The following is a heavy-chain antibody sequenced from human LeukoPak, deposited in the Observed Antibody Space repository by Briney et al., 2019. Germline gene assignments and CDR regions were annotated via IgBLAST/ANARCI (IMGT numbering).Heavy chain of an antibody. D-gene: IGHD3-22*01. V-gene: IGHV4-4*02. Sequence: SETLSLTCAVSGGSISSNNWWSWVRQPPGKGLEWIGNIYHSGTTHYNPSLKSRVTISVDKSKNQFSLKVTSVTAADTAVYYCARLKRDYYDSSGLVYFDYWGQGTLVTVSS. CDR1: GGSISSNNW. CDR2: IYHSGTT. J-gene: IGHJ4*02. CDR3: ARLKRDYYDSSGLVYFDY.